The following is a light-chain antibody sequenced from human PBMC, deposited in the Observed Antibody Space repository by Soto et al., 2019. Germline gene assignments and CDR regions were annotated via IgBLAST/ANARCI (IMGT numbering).Light chain of an antibody. CDR3: QQSYSNTLS. CDR1: QSIYTY. CDR2: ASS. J-gene: IGKJ4*01. V-gene: IGKV1-39*01. Sequence: DIQLTQSPSSLSASVGDRVTINCRASQSIYTYLNWFQLKPGKGPKLLIFASSTLQSGVPSRFSGSGSWADFSLTISSLQPEDFATYYCQQSYSNTLSFGGGTKV.